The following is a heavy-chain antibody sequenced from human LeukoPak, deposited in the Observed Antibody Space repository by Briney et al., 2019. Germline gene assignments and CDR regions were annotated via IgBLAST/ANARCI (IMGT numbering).Heavy chain of an antibody. CDR3: AKDAELELREYYFVY. V-gene: IGHV3-33*06. D-gene: IGHD1-7*01. CDR1: GFTFSSYG. J-gene: IGHJ4*02. CDR2: IWYDGSNK. Sequence: GGSLRLSCAASGFTFSSYGMHWVRQAPGKGLEWVAVIWYDGSNKYYADSVKGRFTISRDNSKNTLYLQMNSLRAEDTAVYYCAKDAELELREYYFVYWGQGTLVTVSS.